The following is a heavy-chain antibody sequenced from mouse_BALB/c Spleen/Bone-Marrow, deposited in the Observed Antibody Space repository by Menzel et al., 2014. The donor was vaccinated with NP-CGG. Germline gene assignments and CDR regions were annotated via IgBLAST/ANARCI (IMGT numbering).Heavy chain of an antibody. Sequence: EVKLMESGGGLVQPGGSLKLSCAASGFTFSSYTMSWARQTPEKRLEWVAYITSGGGSTYYPDTVKGRFTISRDNAKNTLYLQMSSLKAEDTAMYYCARHVGNPYAMDYWGQGTSVTVSS. CDR2: ITSGGGST. V-gene: IGHV5-12-2*01. CDR1: GFTFSSYT. D-gene: IGHD3-1*01. CDR3: ARHVGNPYAMDY. J-gene: IGHJ4*01.